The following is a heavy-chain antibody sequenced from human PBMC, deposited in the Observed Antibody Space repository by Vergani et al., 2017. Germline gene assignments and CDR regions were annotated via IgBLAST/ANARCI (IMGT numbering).Heavy chain of an antibody. D-gene: IGHD3-22*01. V-gene: IGHV3-21*04. CDR3: AKGFSYYDSSGYEPDPDFDY. J-gene: IGHJ4*02. CDR2: ISSSSSYI. Sequence: EVQLVESGGGLVKPGGSLRLSCAASGFTFSSYSMNWVRQAPGKGLEWVSSISSSSSYIYYADSVKGRFTISRDNAKNSLYLQMNSLRAEDTAVYYCAKGFSYYDSSGYEPDPDFDYWGQGTLVTVSS. CDR1: GFTFSSYS.